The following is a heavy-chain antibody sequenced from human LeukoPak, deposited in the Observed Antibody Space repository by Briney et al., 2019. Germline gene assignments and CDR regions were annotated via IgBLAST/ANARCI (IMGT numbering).Heavy chain of an antibody. CDR3: ARTTKPWLVLGY. CDR2: MNPNSGNT. CDR1: GYTFTSYD. J-gene: IGHJ4*02. Sequence: GASVKVSCKASGYTFTSYDINWVRQATGQGLEWMGWMNPNSGNTGYAQKFQGRVTMTRNTSISTAYMELSSLRSEDTAVYYCARTTKPWLVLGYWGQGTLVTVSS. D-gene: IGHD6-19*01. V-gene: IGHV1-8*01.